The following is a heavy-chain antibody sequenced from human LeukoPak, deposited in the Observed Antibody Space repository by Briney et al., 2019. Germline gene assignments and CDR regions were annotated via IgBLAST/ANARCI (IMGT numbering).Heavy chain of an antibody. CDR3: ARGSLYSSSARYYMDV. V-gene: IGHV4-61*02. Sequence: SETLSLTCTVSGGSIGSGSYYWSWIRQPAGKGLEWIGRIYTSGSTNYNPSLKSRVTISVDTSKNQFSLKLSSVTAADTAVYYCARGSLYSSSARYYMDVWGKGTTVTVSS. D-gene: IGHD6-6*01. J-gene: IGHJ6*03. CDR1: GGSIGSGSYY. CDR2: IYTSGST.